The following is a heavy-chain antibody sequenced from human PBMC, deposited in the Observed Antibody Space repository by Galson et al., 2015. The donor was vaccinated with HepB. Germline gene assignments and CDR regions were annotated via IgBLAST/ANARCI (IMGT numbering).Heavy chain of an antibody. J-gene: IGHJ4*02. V-gene: IGHV3-23*01. CDR3: AKYWWELPYYFDY. CDR2: ISGSGGST. D-gene: IGHD1-26*01. CDR1: GFTFSSYA. Sequence: FLRLSCAASGFTFSSYAMSWVRQAPGKGLEWVSAISGSGGSTYYADSVKGRFTISRDNSKNTLYLQMNSLRAEDTAVYYCAKYWWELPYYFDYWGQGTLVTVSS.